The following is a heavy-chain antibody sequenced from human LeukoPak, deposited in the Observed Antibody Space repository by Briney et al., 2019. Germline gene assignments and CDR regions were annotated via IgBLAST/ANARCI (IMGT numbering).Heavy chain of an antibody. CDR3: AKGGSGRRQYDY. CDR2: ISVTT. V-gene: IGHV3-23*01. J-gene: IGHJ4*02. D-gene: IGHD3-10*01. Sequence: PGGSLRLSCAASGFTFSSYAMSWVRQAPGKELEWVSGISVTTYYADSVKGRFTISRDNSKNTLYLQMNRLRAEDTAVYYCAKGGSGRRQYDYWGQGTLVTVSS. CDR1: GFTFSSYA.